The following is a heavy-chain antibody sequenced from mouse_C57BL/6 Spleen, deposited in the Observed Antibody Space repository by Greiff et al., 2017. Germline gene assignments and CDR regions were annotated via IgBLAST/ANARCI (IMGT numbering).Heavy chain of an antibody. V-gene: IGHV1-55*01. J-gene: IGHJ4*01. Sequence: VQLQQPGAELVKPGASVKMSCKASGYTFTSYWITWVKQRPGQGLEWIGDIYPGSGSTNYNEKFKSKATLTVDTSSSTAYMQLSSLTSEDSAVYYCARGVDYGKDYDAMDYWGQGTSVTVSS. CDR3: ARGVDYGKDYDAMDY. D-gene: IGHD2-4*01. CDR2: IYPGSGST. CDR1: GYTFTSYW.